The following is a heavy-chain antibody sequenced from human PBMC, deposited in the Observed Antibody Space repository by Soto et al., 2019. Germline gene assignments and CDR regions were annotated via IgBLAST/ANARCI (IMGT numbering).Heavy chain of an antibody. Sequence: EVQLLESGGGLVQPGGSLRLSCTASGFTFSSYAMNWVRQAPGKGLEWVSVISGSGDSTYYADSVKGRFIISRDNSKNTLYLQMKSLRAEDTAVYYCASRTSGWYFDYWGQGTVVTVSS. J-gene: IGHJ4*02. D-gene: IGHD6-19*01. CDR1: GFTFSSYA. V-gene: IGHV3-23*01. CDR3: ASRTSGWYFDY. CDR2: ISGSGDST.